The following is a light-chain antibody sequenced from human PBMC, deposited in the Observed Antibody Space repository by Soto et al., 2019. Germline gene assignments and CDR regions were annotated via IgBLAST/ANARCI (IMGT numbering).Light chain of an antibody. CDR2: AAS. J-gene: IGKJ1*01. CDR3: QQSYSSPPT. Sequence: DIQMTQSPSSLSASVEDRFIITCRASQSISNHLNWYQQKPGKAPKLLIFAASSLQSGVPSRFSGSRSGPDFTLTISSLQPEDFATYYCQQSYSSPPTFGQGTTVDIK. V-gene: IGKV1-39*01. CDR1: QSISNH.